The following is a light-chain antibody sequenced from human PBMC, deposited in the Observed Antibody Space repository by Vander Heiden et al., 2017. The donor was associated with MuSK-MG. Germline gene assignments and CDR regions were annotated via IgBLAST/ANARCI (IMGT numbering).Light chain of an antibody. J-gene: IGLJ1*01. CDR2: RDT. CDR1: SSDLCAYNY. Sequence: QSALTQPAAVSGSPRQPISNTCARTSSDLCAYNYVAWYQQHPGKVTKLMMYRDTNRPAGVSNRFSGSKSGNTASLTISGLQAEDEAEYYCASSKSSTTPEVFGTGTKLTVL. CDR3: ASSKSSTTPEV. V-gene: IGLV2-14*03.